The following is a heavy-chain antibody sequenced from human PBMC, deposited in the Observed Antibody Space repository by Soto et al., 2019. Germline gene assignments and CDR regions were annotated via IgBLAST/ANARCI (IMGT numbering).Heavy chain of an antibody. V-gene: IGHV2-5*02. CDR3: AHTDYGSGSWGD. J-gene: IGHJ4*02. Sequence: QITLRKSGPPLVKPTQTLTLTCTFSGFSLNTSGVGVGWIRQPPGKALEWLALIYWDDDKRHSPSLKSRLTITKDTSKNQVVLTMTNMDPVDTATYYGAHTDYGSGSWGDWGQGTLVTVSS. CDR2: IYWDDDK. CDR1: GFSLNTSGVG. D-gene: IGHD3-10*01.